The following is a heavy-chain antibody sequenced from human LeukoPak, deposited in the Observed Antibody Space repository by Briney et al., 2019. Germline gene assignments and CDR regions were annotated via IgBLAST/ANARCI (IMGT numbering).Heavy chain of an antibody. V-gene: IGHV4-59*01. CDR1: AGSIISYY. CDR2: IYYSGST. D-gene: IGHD3-9*01. J-gene: IGHJ3*02. Sequence: SETLSLTCTDSAGSIISYYWSWIRQPPGKGLEWIGYIYYSGSTNYNPSLKSRVTISVDTSKNQFSLKLSSVTAADTAVYYCARAPKLRYFDWSPNAFDIWGQGTMVTVSS. CDR3: ARAPKLRYFDWSPNAFDI.